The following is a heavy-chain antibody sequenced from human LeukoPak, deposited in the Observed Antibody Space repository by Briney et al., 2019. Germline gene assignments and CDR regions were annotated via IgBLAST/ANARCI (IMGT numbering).Heavy chain of an antibody. CDR2: ISAYNGNT. CDR3: ARGSSWYDY. J-gene: IGHJ4*02. Sequence: ASVKVSCKASGYTFTSYGISWVRQAPGQGLEWMGWISAYNGNTNYAQNLQGRVTMTTDTSTSTAHMELRSLRSDDTAFYYCARGSSWYDYWGQGTLVTVSS. V-gene: IGHV1-18*04. CDR1: GYTFTSYG. D-gene: IGHD6-13*01.